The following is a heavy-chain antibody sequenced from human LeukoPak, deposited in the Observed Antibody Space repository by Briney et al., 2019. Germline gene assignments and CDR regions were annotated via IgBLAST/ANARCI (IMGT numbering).Heavy chain of an antibody. V-gene: IGHV1-18*01. Sequence: GWISPYNGNTNYAQKLQGRVTMTTDTSTSTAYMELRSLRSDDTAVYYCAKDLGSGSYPFDYWGQGTLVTVSS. J-gene: IGHJ4*02. CDR2: ISPYNGNT. D-gene: IGHD1-26*01. CDR3: AKDLGSGSYPFDY.